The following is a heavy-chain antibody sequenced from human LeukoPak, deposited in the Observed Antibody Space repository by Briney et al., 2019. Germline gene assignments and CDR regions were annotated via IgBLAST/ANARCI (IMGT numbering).Heavy chain of an antibody. V-gene: IGHV1-2*02. D-gene: IGHD5-18*01. Sequence: GASVKVSCKASGYTFTCYYMHWVRQAPGQGLEWMGWINPNSGGTNYAQKFQGRVTMTRDTSISTAYMELSRLRSDDTAVYYCARSIQLWSPTDPDYWGQGTLVTVSS. CDR2: INPNSGGT. J-gene: IGHJ4*02. CDR1: GYTFTCYY. CDR3: ARSIQLWSPTDPDY.